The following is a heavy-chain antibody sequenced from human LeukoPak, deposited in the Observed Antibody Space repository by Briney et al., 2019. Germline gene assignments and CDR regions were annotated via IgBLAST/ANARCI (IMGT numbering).Heavy chain of an antibody. D-gene: IGHD1-26*01. Sequence: GGSLRLSCEASGFTFSSYWMSWVRQAPGKGLEWVANMKQDGSEIYYVGSVRGRFTISRDNAKNSLYLQMNSLRAEDTAVYYCARRGSYSLFDYWGQGTLVTVSS. CDR3: ARRGSYSLFDY. CDR1: GFTFSSYW. V-gene: IGHV3-7*01. J-gene: IGHJ4*02. CDR2: MKQDGSEI.